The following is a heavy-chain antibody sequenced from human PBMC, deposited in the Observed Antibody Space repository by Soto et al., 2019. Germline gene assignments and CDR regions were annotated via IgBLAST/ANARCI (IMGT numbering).Heavy chain of an antibody. Sequence: EVQLLESGGGLVQPGESLRLSCAASGFTFSSYAMSWVRQAPGKGLEWVSAISGRGGSTYYADSVKGRFTISRDNSKNTLYLQLNSLRAEDTAVYYCARGHCGGDCFDPWGQGTLVTVSS. V-gene: IGHV3-23*01. CDR2: ISGRGGST. CDR3: ARGHCGGDCFDP. D-gene: IGHD2-21*01. J-gene: IGHJ5*02. CDR1: GFTFSSYA.